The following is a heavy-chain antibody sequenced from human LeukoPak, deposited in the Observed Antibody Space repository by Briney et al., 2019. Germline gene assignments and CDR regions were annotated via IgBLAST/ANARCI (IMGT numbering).Heavy chain of an antibody. CDR1: GGSFSGYY. D-gene: IGHD6-13*01. CDR3: ARRKTGYSSSWYGGYYFDY. Sequence: SETLSLTCAVYGGSFSGYYWSWIRQPPGKGLEWIGEIDHSGSTNYNPSLKSRVTISVDTSKNQFSLKLSSVTAADTAVYYCARRKTGYSSSWYGGYYFDYWGQGTLVTVSS. V-gene: IGHV4-34*01. J-gene: IGHJ4*02. CDR2: IDHSGST.